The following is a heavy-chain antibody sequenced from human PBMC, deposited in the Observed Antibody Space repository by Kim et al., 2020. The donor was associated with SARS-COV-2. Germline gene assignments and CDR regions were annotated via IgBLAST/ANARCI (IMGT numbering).Heavy chain of an antibody. CDR1: GFTVSSNY. V-gene: IGHV3-53*01. D-gene: IGHD6-13*01. Sequence: GGSLRLSCAASGFTVSSNYMSWVRQAPGKGLEWVSVIYSGGSTYYADSVKGRFTISRDNSKNTLYLQMNSLRAEDTAVYYCARSPAKSIAFDYWGQGTLVTVSS. CDR3: ARSPAKSIAFDY. J-gene: IGHJ4*02. CDR2: IYSGGST.